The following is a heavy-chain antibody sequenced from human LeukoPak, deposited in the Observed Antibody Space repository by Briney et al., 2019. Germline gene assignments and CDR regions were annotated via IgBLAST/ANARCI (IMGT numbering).Heavy chain of an antibody. J-gene: IGHJ4*02. CDR3: ARHDYGDFFDY. CDR2: VFYLGST. Sequence: SETLSLTCTVSGGSISSSNFYWGWIRQPPGKGLEWIGSVFYLGSTYSNPSLKSRASISVDTSKNQFSVRLSSVTAADTAVYCCARHDYGDFFDYWGQGTLVTISS. D-gene: IGHD4-17*01. CDR1: GGSISSSNFY. V-gene: IGHV4-39*01.